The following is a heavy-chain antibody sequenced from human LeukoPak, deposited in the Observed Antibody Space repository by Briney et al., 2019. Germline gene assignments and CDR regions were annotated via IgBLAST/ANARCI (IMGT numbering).Heavy chain of an antibody. V-gene: IGHV1-46*01. CDR1: GYTFTSYY. J-gene: IGHJ4*02. CDR2: INPTGGST. D-gene: IGHD2-21*02. CDR3: ARDHYHKIHSVMVTAPDY. Sequence: ASVKVSCKASGYTFTSYYMHWVRQAPGEGLEWMGIINPTGGSTSYTQKFQGRVTMTRDTSTSTVYMELSSLRSEDTAVYYCARDHYHKIHSVMVTAPDYWGQGNLVIVSS.